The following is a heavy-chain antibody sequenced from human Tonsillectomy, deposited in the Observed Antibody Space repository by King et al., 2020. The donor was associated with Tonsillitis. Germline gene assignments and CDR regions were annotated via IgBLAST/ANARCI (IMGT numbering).Heavy chain of an antibody. Sequence: QLVESGGGVVQPGRSLRLSCAASGFTFSSYGMHWVRQAPGKGLEWVAVISYDGSNKYYADSVKGRFTISRDNSKNTLYMQMNSLRGEDTAVYYCAKDWGLGYCSSTSCPYYYGMDVWGQGTTVTVSS. CDR1: GFTFSSYG. CDR3: AKDWGLGYCSSTSCPYYYGMDV. V-gene: IGHV3-30*18. D-gene: IGHD2-2*01. J-gene: IGHJ6*02. CDR2: ISYDGSNK.